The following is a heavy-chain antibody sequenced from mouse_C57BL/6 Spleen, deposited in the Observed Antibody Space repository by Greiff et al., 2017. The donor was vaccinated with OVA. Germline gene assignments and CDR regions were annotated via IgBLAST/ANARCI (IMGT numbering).Heavy chain of an antibody. Sequence: VKLLESGPELVKPGASVKISCKASGYSFTSYYIHWVKQRPGQGLEWIGWIYPGSGNTKYNEKFKGKATLTADTSSSTAYMQLSSLTSEDSAVYYCARSEGNYWFAYWGQGTLVTVSA. J-gene: IGHJ3*01. CDR2: IYPGSGNT. CDR3: ARSEGNYWFAY. V-gene: IGHV1-66*01. CDR1: GYSFTSYY. D-gene: IGHD2-1*01.